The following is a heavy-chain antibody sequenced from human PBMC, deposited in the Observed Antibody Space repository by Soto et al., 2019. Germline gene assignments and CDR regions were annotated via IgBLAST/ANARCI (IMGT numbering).Heavy chain of an antibody. CDR1: GYTFTGYY. CDR3: ARPSYDSSGYPFDY. D-gene: IGHD3-22*01. Sequence: VASVKVSCKASGYTFTGYYMHWVRQAPGQGLEWMGWINPNSGGTNYAQKFQGWVTMTRDTSISTAYMELSRLRSDDTAVYYCARPSYDSSGYPFDYWGQGTLVTVSS. V-gene: IGHV1-2*04. J-gene: IGHJ4*02. CDR2: INPNSGGT.